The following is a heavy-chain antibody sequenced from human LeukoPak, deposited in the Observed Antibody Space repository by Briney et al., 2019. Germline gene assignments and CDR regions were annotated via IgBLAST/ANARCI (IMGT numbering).Heavy chain of an antibody. Sequence: GGSLRLSCAASGFTLRSYGMHWVRQAPGKGLEWVAVISYDGSKKYYADSVKGRFTISRDNSKNTPYLQMNSLRAEDTAVYYCAKDLSSSWSLDYWGQGTLVTVSS. CDR2: ISYDGSKK. J-gene: IGHJ4*02. CDR1: GFTLRSYG. D-gene: IGHD6-13*01. V-gene: IGHV3-30*18. CDR3: AKDLSSSWSLDY.